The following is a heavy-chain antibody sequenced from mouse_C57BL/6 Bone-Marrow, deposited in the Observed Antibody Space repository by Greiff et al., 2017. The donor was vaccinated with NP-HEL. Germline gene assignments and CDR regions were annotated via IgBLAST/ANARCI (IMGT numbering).Heavy chain of an antibody. CDR2: INPGSGGT. Sequence: QVQLQQSGAELVRPGTSVKVSCKASGYAFTNYLIEWVKQRPGQGLEWIGVINPGSGGTNYNEKFKGKATLTADKSSSTAYMQLSSLRSEDSAVYCCARGGGYEAYWGQGTLVTVSA. V-gene: IGHV1-54*01. D-gene: IGHD2-2*01. CDR3: ARGGGYEAY. J-gene: IGHJ3*01. CDR1: GYAFTNYL.